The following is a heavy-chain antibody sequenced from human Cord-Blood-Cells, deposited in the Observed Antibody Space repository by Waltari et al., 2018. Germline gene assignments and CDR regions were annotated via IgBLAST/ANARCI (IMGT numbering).Heavy chain of an antibody. Sequence: EVQLVESGGGLIQPGGSLRLPCAASGFTVSSNYMSWVRQAPGKGLEWVSVIYSGGSTYYADSVKGRFTISRDNSKNTLYLQMNSLRAEDTAVYYCARDVSNYEGMDVWGQGTTVTVSS. V-gene: IGHV3-53*01. J-gene: IGHJ6*02. CDR2: IYSGGST. CDR3: ARDVSNYEGMDV. D-gene: IGHD4-4*01. CDR1: GFTVSSNY.